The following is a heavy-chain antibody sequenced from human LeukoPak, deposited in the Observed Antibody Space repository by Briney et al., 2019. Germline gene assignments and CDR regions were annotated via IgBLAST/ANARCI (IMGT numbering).Heavy chain of an antibody. CDR1: GGSFSGYY. J-gene: IGHJ4*02. D-gene: IGHD7-27*01. CDR3: ARVNWVIDY. CDR2: IYSGGST. V-gene: IGHV3-53*04. Sequence: ETLSLTCAVYGGSFSGYYWSWVRQAPGKGLEWVSVIYSGGSTHYADSVKGRFTISRHNSKNTLYLQMNSLRAEDTAVYYCARVNWVIDYWGQGTLVTVSS.